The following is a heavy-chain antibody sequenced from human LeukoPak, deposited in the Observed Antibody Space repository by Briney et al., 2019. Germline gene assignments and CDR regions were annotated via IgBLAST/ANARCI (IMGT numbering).Heavy chain of an antibody. Sequence: ASVKVSCKSSGYTFTSYGISWVRQAPGQGLEWMGWISAYNGNTNYAQKLQGRVTMTTDTSTSTAYMELRSLRSDDTAVYYCARGVYYDYIWGSSGYYYYMDVWGKGTTVTVSS. CDR3: ARGVYYDYIWGSSGYYYYMDV. CDR1: GYTFTSYG. CDR2: ISAYNGNT. D-gene: IGHD3-16*01. V-gene: IGHV1-18*01. J-gene: IGHJ6*03.